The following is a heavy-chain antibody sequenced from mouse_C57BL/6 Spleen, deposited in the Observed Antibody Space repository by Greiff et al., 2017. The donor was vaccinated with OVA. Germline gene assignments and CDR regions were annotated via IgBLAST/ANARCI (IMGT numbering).Heavy chain of an antibody. V-gene: IGHV1-61*01. J-gene: IGHJ2*01. Sequence: QVQLQQPVAELVRSGSSVQLSCKASGYIFTSYWMDWVKQRPGQGLEWIGNIYPSDSETHYNQKFKDKATLTVDKSSSTAYMQLRGLTSDDSDFYYCARRTGPFEYGGQHTTLPV. CDR2: IYPSDSET. CDR1: GYIFTSYW. CDR3: ARRTGPFEY.